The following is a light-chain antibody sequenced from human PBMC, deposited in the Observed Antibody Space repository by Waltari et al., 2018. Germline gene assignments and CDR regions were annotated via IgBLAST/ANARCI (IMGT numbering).Light chain of an antibody. CDR2: GAS. V-gene: IGKV3-20*01. CDR3: QHFDTSPV. Sequence: DIVLTQTPGTLSLSPGDRATLSCRASQRVHGRHLSWYQPQPGQAPRLLIYGASNRAAGTPDRFSGSGSGTDFTLTISSLEAEDFAVYFCQHFDTSPVFGGGTKVEI. CDR1: QRVHGRH. J-gene: IGKJ4*01.